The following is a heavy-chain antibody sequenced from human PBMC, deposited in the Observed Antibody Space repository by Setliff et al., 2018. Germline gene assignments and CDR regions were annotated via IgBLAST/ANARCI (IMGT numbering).Heavy chain of an antibody. CDR2: IYYSGST. J-gene: IGHJ4*02. CDR3: ARQEDDSSGYYSTD. D-gene: IGHD3-22*01. CDR1: GGSISSSYYY. V-gene: IGHV4-39*01. Sequence: SETLSLTCAVSGGSISSSYYYWGRIRQPPGKGLEWIGSIYYSGSTYYNPSLKSRVTISVDTSKNQFSLKLSSVTVADTAVYYCARQEDDSSGYYSTDWGQGTLVTVSS.